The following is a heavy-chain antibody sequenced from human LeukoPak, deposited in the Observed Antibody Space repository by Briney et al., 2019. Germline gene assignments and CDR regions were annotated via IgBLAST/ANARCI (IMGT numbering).Heavy chain of an antibody. CDR1: GYTLTELS. J-gene: IGHJ6*02. CDR2: FDPEDGET. CDR3: ATTMVRVDPDYYYGMDV. V-gene: IGHV1-24*01. D-gene: IGHD3-10*01. Sequence: ASVKVSCKVSGYTLTELSMHWMRQAPGKGLEWMGGFDPEDGETIYAQKFQGRVTMTEDTSTDTAYMELSSLRSEDTAVYYCATTMVRVDPDYYYGMDVWGQGTTVTVSS.